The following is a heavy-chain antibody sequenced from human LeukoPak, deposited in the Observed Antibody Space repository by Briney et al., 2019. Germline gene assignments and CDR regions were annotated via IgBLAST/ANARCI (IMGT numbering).Heavy chain of an antibody. CDR1: EFTFSNYA. CDR3: ARDRRSRDYGDLRVYYYGMDV. Sequence: GGSLRLSWAASEFTFSNYAMYWVRQAPGKGLEWVSVIYSGGSTYYADSVKGRFTISRDNSKNTQYLQMNSLRAEDTAVYYCARDRRSRDYGDLRVYYYGMDVWGQGTTVTVSS. CDR2: IYSGGST. J-gene: IGHJ6*02. V-gene: IGHV3-53*01. D-gene: IGHD4-17*01.